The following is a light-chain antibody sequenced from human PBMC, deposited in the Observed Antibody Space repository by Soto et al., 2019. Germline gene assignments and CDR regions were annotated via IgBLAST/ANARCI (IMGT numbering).Light chain of an antibody. Sequence: IQMTQSPSSLAASVGDRVTITCRASQSISSYLNWYQQKPGKAPKLLIYAASSLQSGVPSRFSGSGSGTDFTLTISSLQPEDFATYYCQQSYRTPFTFGQGTRLEI. V-gene: IGKV1-39*01. J-gene: IGKJ5*01. CDR3: QQSYRTPFT. CDR2: AAS. CDR1: QSISSY.